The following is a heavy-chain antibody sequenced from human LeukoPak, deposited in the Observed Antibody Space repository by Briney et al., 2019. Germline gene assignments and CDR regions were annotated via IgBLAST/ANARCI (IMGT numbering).Heavy chain of an antibody. Sequence: PGASLRLSCAASGFTFSSYAMSWVRQAPGKGLEWVSAISGSGGSTYYADSVKGRFTISRDNSKNTLYLQMNSLRAEDTAVYYCAKPHYYDSSGYYYVDYFDYRGQGTLVTVSS. CDR1: GFTFSSYA. CDR3: AKPHYYDSSGYYYVDYFDY. D-gene: IGHD3-22*01. CDR2: ISGSGGST. J-gene: IGHJ4*02. V-gene: IGHV3-23*01.